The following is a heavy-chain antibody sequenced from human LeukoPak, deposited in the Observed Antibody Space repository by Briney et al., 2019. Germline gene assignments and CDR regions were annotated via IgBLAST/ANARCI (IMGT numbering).Heavy chain of an antibody. D-gene: IGHD7-27*01. CDR3: ARRPTGDPKFDY. V-gene: IGHV4-59*08. J-gene: IGHJ4*02. CDR2: IYSSGST. Sequence: PSETLSLTCSVSSGSISNYFWTWIRQPPGKGLEWIGYIYSSGSTYYNPSLKSRVTISVDTSKNRFSLKLSTVTAADTAVYYCARRPTGDPKFDYWGQGTLVTVSS. CDR1: SGSISNYF.